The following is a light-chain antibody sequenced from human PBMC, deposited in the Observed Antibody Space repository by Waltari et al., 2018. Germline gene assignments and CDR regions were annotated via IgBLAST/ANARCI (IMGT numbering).Light chain of an antibody. J-gene: IGLJ1*01. CDR3: SSYTRSRTYV. Sequence: QSALTQPASVSGSPGQSIAISCTGTNTDVGPHNFVSWYQQHPGRAPKLIIYDVSNRPSGISERFSGSKFGNTASLTISGLQAEDEADYYCSSYTRSRTYVFGSGTKVTVL. CDR1: NTDVGPHNF. V-gene: IGLV2-14*01. CDR2: DVS.